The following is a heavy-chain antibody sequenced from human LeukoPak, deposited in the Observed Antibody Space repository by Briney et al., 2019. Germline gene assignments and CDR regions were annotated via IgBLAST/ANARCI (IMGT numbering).Heavy chain of an antibody. J-gene: IGHJ3*02. CDR3: ATDRLEIYALNI. CDR2: FEPEEGDHGET. CDR1: GYSLSDLS. V-gene: IGHV1-24*01. D-gene: IGHD1-1*01. Sequence: GASVNVSCRVSGYSLSDLSIRWVRHVPGKGLEWMGGFEPEEGDHGETIYAQNFEGRLTLTEDTLTDTAYMELLSLTSEDTAVYYCATDRLEIYALNIWGQGTMVTVSS.